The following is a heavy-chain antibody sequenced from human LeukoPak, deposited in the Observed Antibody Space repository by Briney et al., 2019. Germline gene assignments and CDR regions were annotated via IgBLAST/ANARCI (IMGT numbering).Heavy chain of an antibody. V-gene: IGHV1-69*05. CDR1: GGTFSSYA. CDR2: IIPIFGTA. Sequence: GASVKVSCEASGGTFSSYAISWVRQAPGQGLEWMGGIIPIFGTANYAQKFQGRVTITTDESTSTAYMELSSLRSEDTAVYYCAGGFDGGFDYWGQGTLVTVSS. D-gene: IGHD3-9*01. J-gene: IGHJ4*02. CDR3: AGGFDGGFDY.